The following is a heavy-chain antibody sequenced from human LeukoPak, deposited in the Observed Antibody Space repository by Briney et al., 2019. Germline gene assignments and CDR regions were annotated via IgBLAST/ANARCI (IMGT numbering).Heavy chain of an antibody. V-gene: IGHV3-30*18. D-gene: IGHD3-10*01. CDR3: AKDATKYYYGSGSYYTGSDY. CDR1: GFTFSSYG. Sequence: PGGSLRLSCAASGFTFSSYGMHWVRQAPGKGLEWVAVISYDGSNKYYADSVKGRFTISRDNSKNTLYLQMNSLRAEDTAVYYCAKDATKYYYGSGSYYTGSDYWGQGTLVTVSS. CDR2: ISYDGSNK. J-gene: IGHJ4*02.